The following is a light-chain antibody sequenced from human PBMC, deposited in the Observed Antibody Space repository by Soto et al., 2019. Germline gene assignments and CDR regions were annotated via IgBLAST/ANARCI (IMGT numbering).Light chain of an antibody. V-gene: IGLV2-14*01. Sequence: QSARTQAASGSGAAGGGSSISGTGTSSDVGGYNYVSWYQQHPGKAPKLMIYDVSNRPSGVSNRFSGSKSGNTASLTISGLQAEDEADYYCSSYTSSSTRVFGPGTKVTXL. CDR2: DVS. CDR1: SSDVGGYNY. CDR3: SSYTSSSTRV. J-gene: IGLJ1*01.